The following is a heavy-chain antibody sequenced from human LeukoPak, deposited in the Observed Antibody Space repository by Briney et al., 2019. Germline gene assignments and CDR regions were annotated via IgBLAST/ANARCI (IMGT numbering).Heavy chain of an antibody. D-gene: IGHD3-3*01. Sequence: MPSETLSLTCTVSGVSISSYYWSWIRQPPGKGLEWIGYISYSGSTNYNPSLKSRVTISVDTSKNQSSLRLSSVTAADTAVYYCARAVFRVTIFGADYYYGMDVWGQGTTVTVSS. J-gene: IGHJ6*02. CDR3: ARAVFRVTIFGADYYYGMDV. CDR2: ISYSGST. CDR1: GVSISSYY. V-gene: IGHV4-59*01.